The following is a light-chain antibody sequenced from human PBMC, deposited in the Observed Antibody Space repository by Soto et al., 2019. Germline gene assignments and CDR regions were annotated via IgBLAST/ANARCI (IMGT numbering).Light chain of an antibody. V-gene: IGKV1-27*01. CDR2: AAS. J-gene: IGKJ4*01. Sequence: DIQMTQSPSSLSASVGDTVTITCRASQDISNYLAWYQQKSGKAPKLLIYAASTLQSGVPARFSGSGSGIDFTLTISSLQPEDVATYYCQKYYDAPLTFXGVTKVHIK. CDR1: QDISNY. CDR3: QKYYDAPLT.